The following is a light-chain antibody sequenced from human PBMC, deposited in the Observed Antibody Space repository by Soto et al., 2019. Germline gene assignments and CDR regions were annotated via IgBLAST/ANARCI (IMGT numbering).Light chain of an antibody. CDR2: DDN. CDR3: GSWDSSLSAYV. V-gene: IGLV1-51*01. CDR1: SSNIGGNS. J-gene: IGLJ1*01. Sequence: QSGQTVPLAGPPAPEQKVTISCSVSSSNIGGNSVSWYQQLPGTAPKLLIYDDNKRPSGIPDRFSGSKSGTSATLGITEFQTGDEADYYCGSWDSSLSAYVFGHGCKVAVL.